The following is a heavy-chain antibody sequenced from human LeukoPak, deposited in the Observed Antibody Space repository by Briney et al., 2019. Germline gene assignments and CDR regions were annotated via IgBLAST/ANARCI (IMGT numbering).Heavy chain of an antibody. D-gene: IGHD6-19*01. CDR2: ISRSDVDT. Sequence: GGSLRLSCAASGLPFSSFALSWVRQAPGKGLEWVSAISRSDVDTHYADSVKGRFTISRDNSKNTLYLQMNSLSAGDTAVYYCAKDVVAGIRYFDRWGQGTLVIVSS. V-gene: IGHV3-23*01. CDR1: GLPFSSFA. J-gene: IGHJ4*02. CDR3: AKDVVAGIRYFDR.